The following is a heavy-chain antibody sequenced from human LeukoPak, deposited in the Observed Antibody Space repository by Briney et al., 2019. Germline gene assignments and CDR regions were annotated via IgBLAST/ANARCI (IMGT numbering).Heavy chain of an antibody. CDR2: IASETYGGTA. J-gene: IGHJ4*02. Sequence: GGSLRLSCTASGFTFGDYAMTWVRQAPGKGLEWVGFIASETYGGTAEYAASVKGRFTISRDDSKSIAYLQMDSLKTEDTAVYYCTRDQTPYYWGQGTLVTVSS. CDR3: TRDQTPYY. V-gene: IGHV3-49*04. CDR1: GFTFGDYA.